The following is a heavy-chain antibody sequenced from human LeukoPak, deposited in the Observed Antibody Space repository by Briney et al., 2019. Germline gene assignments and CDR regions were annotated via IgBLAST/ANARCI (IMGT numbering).Heavy chain of an antibody. V-gene: IGHV4-39*07. J-gene: IGHJ4*02. CDR1: GGSISSSSYY. D-gene: IGHD6-19*01. Sequence: PSETLSLTCTVSGGSISSSSYYWGWIRQPPGKGLEWIGSIYYSGSTYYNPSLKSRVTISVDTSKNQFSLKLSSVTAADTAVYYCAREHSSGWWGGTWIDYWGQGTLVTVSS. CDR3: AREHSSGWWGGTWIDY. CDR2: IYYSGST.